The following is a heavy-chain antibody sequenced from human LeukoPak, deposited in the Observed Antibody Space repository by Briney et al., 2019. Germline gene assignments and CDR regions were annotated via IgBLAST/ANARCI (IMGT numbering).Heavy chain of an antibody. CDR1: GYTFTGYY. V-gene: IGHV1-2*02. J-gene: IGHJ4*02. CDR3: ATKGDIVAVPAATLTH. D-gene: IGHD2-2*01. Sequence: ASVKVSCKASGYTFTGYYMHWVRQAPGQGLEWMGWINPSSGGTNYAQKFQGRVSLTRDTSISTAYMELNRLRSDDTAVYYCATKGDIVAVPAATLTHWGQGTLVTVSS. CDR2: INPSSGGT.